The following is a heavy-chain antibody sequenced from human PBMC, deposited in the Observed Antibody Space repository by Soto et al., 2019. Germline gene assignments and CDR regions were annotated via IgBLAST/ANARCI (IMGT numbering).Heavy chain of an antibody. J-gene: IGHJ4*02. Sequence: LSLTCAVYGGSFSDYYWSWIRQPPGKGLEWIGEINHSGITNYSPSLKSRVTMSVDTSKNQFSLKLTSVTAADTALYYCARFPFDSNDWTNPRYFDIWGQGTLVTVS. V-gene: IGHV4-34*01. CDR3: ARFPFDSNDWTNPRYFDI. D-gene: IGHD3-22*01. CDR2: INHSGIT. CDR1: GGSFSDYY.